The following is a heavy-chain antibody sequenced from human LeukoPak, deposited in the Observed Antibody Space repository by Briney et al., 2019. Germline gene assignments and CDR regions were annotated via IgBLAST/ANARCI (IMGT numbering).Heavy chain of an antibody. CDR1: GFTFSSYW. CDR3: ARDRGSSSWYDFDY. J-gene: IGHJ4*02. CDR2: IKQDGSEK. D-gene: IGHD6-13*01. V-gene: IGHV3-7*01. Sequence: GGSLRLSCAASGFTFSSYWMSWVRQAPGKGLEWVANIKQDGSEKYYVDSVKGRFAISRDNAKNSLYLQMNSLGAEDTAVYYCARDRGSSSWYDFDYWGQGTLVTVSS.